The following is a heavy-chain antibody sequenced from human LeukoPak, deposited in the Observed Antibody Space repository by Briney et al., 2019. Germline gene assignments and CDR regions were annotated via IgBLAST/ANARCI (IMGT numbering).Heavy chain of an antibody. CDR1: GYSISSGYY. J-gene: IGHJ4*02. CDR3: ERERSSSSDY. D-gene: IGHD6-6*01. V-gene: IGHV4-38-2*02. CDR2: IYHSGST. Sequence: SETLSLTRAVSGYSISSGYYWGWIRQPPGKGLEWIGSIYHSGSTYYNPSLKSRVTVSVDTSKNQFSMKLSSVTATDAAIYYCERERSSSSDYWGQGTLVTVSS.